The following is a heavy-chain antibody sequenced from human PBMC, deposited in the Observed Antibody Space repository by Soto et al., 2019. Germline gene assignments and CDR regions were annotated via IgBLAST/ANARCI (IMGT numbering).Heavy chain of an antibody. CDR1: GFTFRSYG. CDR2: IWYDGSNQ. CDR3: ARVFDTSGDGMDV. D-gene: IGHD5-12*01. V-gene: IGHV3-33*01. Sequence: QVHLVGSGGDVVQPGRSLRLSCAASGFTFRSYGMHWVRQVPGKGLEWVAIIWYDGSNQSYADSVRGRFTISRDNSKDTLYLQMNSLRAEDTGVYYCARVFDTSGDGMDVWGQGTTVTVSS. J-gene: IGHJ6*02.